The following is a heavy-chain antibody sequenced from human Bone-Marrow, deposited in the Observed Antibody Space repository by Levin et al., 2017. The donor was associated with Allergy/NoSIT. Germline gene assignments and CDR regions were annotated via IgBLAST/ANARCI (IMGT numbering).Heavy chain of an antibody. CDR2: INPNSGGT. D-gene: IGHD3-22*01. CDR1: GYTFTDYY. Sequence: SGESLKISCKASGYTFTDYYMNWVRQAPGQGLEWMGWINPNSGGTNYAQKFQGRVTMTRDTSISTAYMELSGLRSDDTAVYYCARDPDYYDRAFDIWGQGTMVTVSS. CDR3: ARDPDYYDRAFDI. J-gene: IGHJ3*02. V-gene: IGHV1-2*02.